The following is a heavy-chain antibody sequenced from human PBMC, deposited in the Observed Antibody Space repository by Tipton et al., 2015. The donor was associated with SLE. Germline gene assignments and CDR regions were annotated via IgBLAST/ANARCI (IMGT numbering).Heavy chain of an antibody. V-gene: IGHV3-9*01. CDR2: IYWDGERR. J-gene: IGHJ4*02. CDR3: IKDTTPGGLDY. CDR1: GVTLDEYA. Sequence: SLRLSCSAYGVTLDEYAMHWVRQPPGKGLEWVSGIYWDGERRGYADSVKGRFTISRDNAKNSLSLQMNSLTTEDTALYYCIKDTTPGGLDYWGQGILVIVSS. D-gene: IGHD3-16*01.